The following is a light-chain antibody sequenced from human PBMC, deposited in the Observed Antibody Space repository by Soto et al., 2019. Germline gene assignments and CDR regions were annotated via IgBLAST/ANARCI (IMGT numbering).Light chain of an antibody. Sequence: DIPMTQSPSTLSASVGDRVTITCRASQTVNIWLAWFQQKPGKAPNLLIYRVSSVESGVPSRFSGSGSGTEFTLTISNLQPDDFATYYCQQYADSSWTFGQGTKVE. CDR3: QQYADSSWT. CDR2: RVS. J-gene: IGKJ1*01. CDR1: QTVNIW. V-gene: IGKV1-5*03.